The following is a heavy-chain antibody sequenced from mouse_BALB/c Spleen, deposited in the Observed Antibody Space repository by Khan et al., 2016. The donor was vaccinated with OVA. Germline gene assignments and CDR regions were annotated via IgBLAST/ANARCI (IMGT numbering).Heavy chain of an antibody. CDR2: IRYSGNT. J-gene: IGHJ3*01. D-gene: IGHD2-4*01. V-gene: IGHV3-2*02. CDR1: GYSITSEYT. Sequence: VQLQQSGPGLVKPSQSLSLTCTVTGYSITSEYTWNWIRQFPGNKLEWMGFIRYSGNTRYNPSLKSRISITRDTSKNQFFLQLNSVTSEDTATYDCARKDYYDCDPFPYWGQGTLVTVSA. CDR3: ARKDYYDCDPFPY.